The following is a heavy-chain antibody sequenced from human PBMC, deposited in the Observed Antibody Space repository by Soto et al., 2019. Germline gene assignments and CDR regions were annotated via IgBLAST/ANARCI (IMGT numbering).Heavy chain of an antibody. D-gene: IGHD3-16*01. V-gene: IGHV4-34*10. J-gene: IGHJ4*02. CDR1: GGSFRDYF. Sequence: SETLSLTCAVYGGSFRDYFWGWIRQPPGKGLEWIAEITHSGSTNYNPSLKSRLTISVDKSKNEFYLKMRSVTAADTAVYYCAYLRGFTGYPGDWGQGTLVTVSS. CDR3: AYLRGFTGYPGD. CDR2: ITHSGST.